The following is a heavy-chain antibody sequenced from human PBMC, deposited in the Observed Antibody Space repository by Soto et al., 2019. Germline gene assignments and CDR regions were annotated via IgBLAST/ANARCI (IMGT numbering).Heavy chain of an antibody. Sequence: GGSLRLSCAASGFTVSSNYMSWVRQAPGKGLEWVSVIYSGGSTYYADSVKGRFTISRDNSKNTLYLQMNSLRAEDTAVYYCARWRYSIAVADYWGQGTLVTVSS. CDR3: ARWRYSIAVADY. D-gene: IGHD6-19*01. CDR1: GFTVSSNY. CDR2: IYSGGST. J-gene: IGHJ4*02. V-gene: IGHV3-66*01.